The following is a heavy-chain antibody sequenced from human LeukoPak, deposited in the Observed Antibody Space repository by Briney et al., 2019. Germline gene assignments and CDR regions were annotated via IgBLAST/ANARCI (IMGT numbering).Heavy chain of an antibody. Sequence: GGSLGLSCAASGFTFSSYAMSWVRQAPGKGLEWVSAISGSGGSTYYADSVKGRFTISRDNSKNTLYLQMNSLRAEDTAVYYCAIASYGSGSYPHPTDAFDIWGQGTMVTVSS. D-gene: IGHD3-10*01. CDR2: ISGSGGST. J-gene: IGHJ3*02. CDR3: AIASYGSGSYPHPTDAFDI. V-gene: IGHV3-23*01. CDR1: GFTFSSYA.